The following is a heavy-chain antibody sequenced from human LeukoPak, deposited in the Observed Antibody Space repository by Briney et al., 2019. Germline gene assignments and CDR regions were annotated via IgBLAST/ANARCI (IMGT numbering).Heavy chain of an antibody. CDR2: IRYDGSNK. CDR1: GFTFISYG. D-gene: IGHD6-13*01. Sequence: GGSLRLSCAASGFTFISYGMHWVRQAPGKGLEWVAFIRYDGSNKYYADSVKGRFTISIDNSKNTLYLQMNSLRAEDTAVYYCAKRSSSNKASSPFDYWGQGTLVTVSS. V-gene: IGHV3-30*02. J-gene: IGHJ4*02. CDR3: AKRSSSNKASSPFDY.